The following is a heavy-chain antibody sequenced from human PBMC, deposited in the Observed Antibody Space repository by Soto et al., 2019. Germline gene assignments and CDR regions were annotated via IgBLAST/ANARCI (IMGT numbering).Heavy chain of an antibody. Sequence: PGGSLRLSCAASGFTFSSYSMNWVRQAPGKGLEWVSSISSSSSYIYYADSVKGRFTISRDNAKNSLYLQMNSLRAEDTAVYYCARTSRPATYYYYYMDVWGKGTTVTVSS. CDR1: GFTFSSYS. D-gene: IGHD6-25*01. CDR2: ISSSSSYI. CDR3: ARTSRPATYYYYYMDV. V-gene: IGHV3-21*01. J-gene: IGHJ6*03.